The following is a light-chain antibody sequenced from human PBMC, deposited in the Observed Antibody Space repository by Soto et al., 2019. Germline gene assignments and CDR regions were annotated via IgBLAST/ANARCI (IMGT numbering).Light chain of an antibody. CDR3: QRYGG. J-gene: IGKJ1*01. CDR1: QSVSSSF. CDR2: SAS. Sequence: EIVLTQCPGPLSLSPGERATLSCRASQSVSSSFLAWYQQKPGQAPRLLIYSASSGATGIPDRFSGSGSGTDFTLTISRLEPEDFAVYYCQRYGGFGQGTKVDI. V-gene: IGKV3-20*01.